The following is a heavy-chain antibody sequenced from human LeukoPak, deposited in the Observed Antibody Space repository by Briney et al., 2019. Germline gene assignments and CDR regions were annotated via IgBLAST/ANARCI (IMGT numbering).Heavy chain of an antibody. Sequence: ASVKVSCKASGYTFTSYYMHWVRQAPGQGLEWMGIINPSGGSTSYAQKVQGRVTMTRDMSTSTVYMELSSLRSDDTAVYYCARDELYCSGGSCYYYYYMDVWGKGTTVTVSS. V-gene: IGHV1-46*01. CDR1: GYTFTSYY. CDR3: ARDELYCSGGSCYYYYYMDV. J-gene: IGHJ6*03. D-gene: IGHD2-15*01. CDR2: INPSGGST.